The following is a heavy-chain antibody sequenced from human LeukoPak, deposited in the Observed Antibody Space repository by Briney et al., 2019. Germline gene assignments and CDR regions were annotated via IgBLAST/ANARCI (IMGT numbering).Heavy chain of an antibody. D-gene: IGHD3-3*01. CDR2: INPNSGGT. J-gene: IGHJ4*02. V-gene: IGHV1-2*02. CDR1: GYTFTGYY. CDR3: ARAQVDQLRSLEWSMGGPDY. Sequence: GASVKVSCKASGYTFTGYYMHWVRQAPGQGLEWMGWINPNSGGTNYAQKFQGRVTMTRDTSISTAYMELSRLRSDDTAVYYCARAQVDQLRSLEWSMGGPDYWGQGTLVTVSS.